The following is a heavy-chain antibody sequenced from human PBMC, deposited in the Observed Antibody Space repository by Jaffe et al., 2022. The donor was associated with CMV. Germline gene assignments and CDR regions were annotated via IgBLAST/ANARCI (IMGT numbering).Heavy chain of an antibody. CDR2: IIPIFGTA. D-gene: IGHD3-22*01. J-gene: IGHJ5*02. Sequence: QVQLVQSGAEVKKPGSSVKVSCKASGGTFSSYAISWVRQAPGQGLEWMGGIIPIFGTANYAQKFQGRVTITADESTSTAYMELSSLRSEDTAVYYCAFHEGDITMIRPGGDNWFDPWGQGTLVTVSS. V-gene: IGHV1-69*01. CDR3: AFHEGDITMIRPGGDNWFDP. CDR1: GGTFSSYA.